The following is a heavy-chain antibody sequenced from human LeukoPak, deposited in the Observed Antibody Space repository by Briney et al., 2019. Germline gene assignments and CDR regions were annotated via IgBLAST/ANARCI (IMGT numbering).Heavy chain of an antibody. D-gene: IGHD2-2*01. CDR2: INHRGST. Sequence: PSETLSLTCAVYGGSFSGYYWSWIRQPPGKGLEWIGEINHRGSTNYNPSLKSRVTISVDTSKNQFSLKLSSVTAADTAVYYCASSHQYLFDPWGQGTLVTVSS. J-gene: IGHJ5*02. CDR3: ASSHQYLFDP. CDR1: GGSFSGYY. V-gene: IGHV4-34*01.